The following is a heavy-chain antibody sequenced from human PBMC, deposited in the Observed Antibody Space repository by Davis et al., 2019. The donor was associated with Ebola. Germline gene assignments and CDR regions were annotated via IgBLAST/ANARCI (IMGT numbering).Heavy chain of an antibody. CDR1: GGSFSGYY. CDR2: TNHSGST. J-gene: IGHJ5*02. V-gene: IGHV4-34*01. CDR3: ARGVGATTGWFDP. D-gene: IGHD1-26*01. Sequence: GSLRLSCAVYGGSFSGYYWSWIRQPPGKGLEWIGETNHSGSTNHNPSLKSRVTISVDTSKNQFSLKLSSVTAADTAVYYCARGVGATTGWFDPWGQGTLVTVSS.